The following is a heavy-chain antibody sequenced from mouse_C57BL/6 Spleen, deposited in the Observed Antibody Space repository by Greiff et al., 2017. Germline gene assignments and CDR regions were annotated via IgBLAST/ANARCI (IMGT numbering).Heavy chain of an antibody. J-gene: IGHJ4*01. CDR2: ISSGSSTI. Sequence: EVKGVESGGGLVKPGGSLKLSCAASGFNISDYGMHWVRQAPEKGLEWVAYISSGSSTIYYADTVKGRFTISRDNAKNTLFLQMTSLRSEDTAMYYCARYSKGAMDYWGQGTSVTVSS. D-gene: IGHD2-5*01. CDR1: GFNISDYG. CDR3: ARYSKGAMDY. V-gene: IGHV5-17*01.